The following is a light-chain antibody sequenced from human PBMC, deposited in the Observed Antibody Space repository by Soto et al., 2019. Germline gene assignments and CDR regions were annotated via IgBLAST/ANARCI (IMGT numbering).Light chain of an antibody. CDR3: HPYKTFPPRP. CDR1: QSVSSN. V-gene: IGKV3-15*01. Sequence: IRVSLSAAALSVPTGERATLSCRASQSVSSNLAWYQQKPGQAPRLLIYGASTRATGIPARFSGSGSGTEFTLTISSLQSEDYAVQDCHPYKTFPPRPFGQLTKVAIK. J-gene: IGKJ1*01. CDR2: GAS.